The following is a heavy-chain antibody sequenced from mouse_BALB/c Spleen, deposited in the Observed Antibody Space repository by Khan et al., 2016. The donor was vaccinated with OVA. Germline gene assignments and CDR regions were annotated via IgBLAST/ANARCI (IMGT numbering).Heavy chain of an antibody. CDR1: GYTFTTYW. Sequence: QVQLKQSGAELAKPGASVKMSCKASGYTFTTYWMHWVKQRPGQGLEWIGYINPTSGYTDYNEKLKERATLSADKSSSKAYMQLSSLTSEDSAVYYCTRDRIDYWGQGTTLTVSS. J-gene: IGHJ2*01. CDR2: INPTSGYT. CDR3: TRDRIDY. V-gene: IGHV1-7*01.